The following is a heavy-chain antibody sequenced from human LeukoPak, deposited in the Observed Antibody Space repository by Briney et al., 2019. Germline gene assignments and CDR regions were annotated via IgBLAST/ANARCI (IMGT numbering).Heavy chain of an antibody. Sequence: ASVKVSCKASGYTFTSYDINWVRQATGQGLEWMGWMNPNSGNTGYAQKFQGWVTMTRDTSISTAYMELSRLRSDDTAVYYCARSKGYYDSSGYYRGLPLDAFDIWGQGTMVTVSS. D-gene: IGHD3-22*01. CDR1: GYTFTSYD. V-gene: IGHV1-8*01. CDR2: MNPNSGNT. J-gene: IGHJ3*02. CDR3: ARSKGYYDSSGYYRGLPLDAFDI.